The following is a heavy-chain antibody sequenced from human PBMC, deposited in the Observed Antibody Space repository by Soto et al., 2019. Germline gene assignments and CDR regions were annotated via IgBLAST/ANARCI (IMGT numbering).Heavy chain of an antibody. J-gene: IGHJ6*03. V-gene: IGHV4-31*03. CDR2: IYYSGST. D-gene: IGHD4-17*01. CDR1: GGSISSGGYY. CDR3: ARNGDYVSPYYMDV. Sequence: PSETLSLTCTVSGGSISSGGYYWSWIRQHPGKGLEWIGYIYYSGSTYYNPSLKSRVTISVDTSKNQFSLKLSSVTAADTAVYYCARNGDYVSPYYMDVWGKGTTVTVSS.